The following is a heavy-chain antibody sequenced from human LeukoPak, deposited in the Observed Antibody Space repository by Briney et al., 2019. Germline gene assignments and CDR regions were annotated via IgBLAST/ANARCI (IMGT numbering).Heavy chain of an antibody. D-gene: IGHD4-23*01. V-gene: IGHV3-33*01. J-gene: IGHJ4*02. CDR1: GFTFSTYG. CDR3: AREEGVDGTSGINN. Sequence: GGSLRLSCAASGFTFSTYGMHWVRQAPGKGLGWVSDIWYNENTYYADSVKGRFTISRDNSKSTLYLQMNSLRAEDTAVYYCAREEGVDGTSGINNWGQGTLVIVSS. CDR2: IWYNENT.